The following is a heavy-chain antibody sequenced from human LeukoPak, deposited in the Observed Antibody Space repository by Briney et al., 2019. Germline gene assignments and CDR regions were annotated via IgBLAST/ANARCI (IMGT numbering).Heavy chain of an antibody. Sequence: SETLSLTCAVYGGSFSGYYWSWIRQPPGKGLEWIGEINHSGSTNYNPSLKSRVTISVDTSKNLFSLKLSSVTAADTAVYYCARSSGDYDFWSGYLGYYFDYWGQGTLVTVSS. CDR1: GGSFSGYY. D-gene: IGHD3-3*01. CDR3: ARSSGDYDFWSGYLGYYFDY. CDR2: INHSGST. V-gene: IGHV4-34*01. J-gene: IGHJ4*02.